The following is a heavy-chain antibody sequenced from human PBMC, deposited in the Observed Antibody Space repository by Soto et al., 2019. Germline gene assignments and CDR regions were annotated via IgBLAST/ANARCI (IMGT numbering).Heavy chain of an antibody. CDR1: TGSFSGYY. D-gene: IGHD4-17*01. Sequence: PSETLSLTCAVYTGSFSGYYWSWIRQPPGKGLEWIGEINHSGSTNYNPSLKSRVTISADTSKNQFSLTLTSVTAADTAVYYCARGEFTTVTTYYFDYWAQGTLVTV. V-gene: IGHV4-34*01. J-gene: IGHJ4*02. CDR3: ARGEFTTVTTYYFDY. CDR2: INHSGST.